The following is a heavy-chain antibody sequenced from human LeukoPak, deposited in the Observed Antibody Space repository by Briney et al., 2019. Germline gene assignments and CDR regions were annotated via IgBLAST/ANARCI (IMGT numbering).Heavy chain of an antibody. CDR2: IGASASST. J-gene: IGHJ4*02. CDR1: GFTFSSYA. D-gene: IGHD6-19*01. Sequence: GGSLRLSCAASGFTFSSYAMTWVRQAPGKGLEWVSAIGASASSTYYADSVKGRFTISRDNSKNTLYLQMNSLRAEDTVVYYCARGSGWYLVYWGQGTLVTVSS. V-gene: IGHV3-23*01. CDR3: ARGSGWYLVY.